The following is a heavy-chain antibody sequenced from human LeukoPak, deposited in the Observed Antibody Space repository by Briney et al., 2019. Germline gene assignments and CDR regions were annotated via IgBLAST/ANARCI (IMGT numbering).Heavy chain of an antibody. Sequence: AASVKVSCKSSGGTFSDYSISWVRQAPGQGLEWMGSIIPILNVPNYAQKFEGRVTITADKSTSTAYMELSSLKSEDTAVYFCARDRPRARYFDYWGQGTLVTVSS. D-gene: IGHD2-15*01. CDR1: GGTFSDYS. CDR2: IIPILNVP. V-gene: IGHV1-69*04. CDR3: ARDRPRARYFDY. J-gene: IGHJ4*02.